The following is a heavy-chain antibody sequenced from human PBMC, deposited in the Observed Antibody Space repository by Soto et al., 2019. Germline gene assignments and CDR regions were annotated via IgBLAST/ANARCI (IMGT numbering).Heavy chain of an antibody. J-gene: IGHJ4*02. D-gene: IGHD3-22*01. CDR2: LYYGRSA. V-gene: IGHV4-59*01. Sequence: QVQLQESGPGLVKPSETLSLTCAVSGDSISSYYCMWIRQPPGKGLESIGYLYYGRSANYNPSLKSRVTLSVDTPTNQCPLTLSSMTAADTAVYYCALRSMAVVPEYWGQGTLVTVSS. CDR1: GDSISSYY. CDR3: ALRSMAVVPEY.